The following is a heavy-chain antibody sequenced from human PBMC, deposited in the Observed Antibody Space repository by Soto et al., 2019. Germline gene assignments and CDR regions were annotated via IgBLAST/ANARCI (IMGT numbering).Heavy chain of an antibody. D-gene: IGHD6-13*01. V-gene: IGHV1-69*13. CDR3: ARVGSSSWYGNEGMDV. CDR2: IIPIFGTA. J-gene: IGHJ6*02. CDR1: GGTFSSYA. Sequence: GASVKVSCKASGGTFSSYAISWVRQAPGQGLEWMGGIIPIFGTANYAQKFQGRVTITADESTSTAYMELSSLRSEDTAVYYCARVGSSSWYGNEGMDVWGQGTTVTVSS.